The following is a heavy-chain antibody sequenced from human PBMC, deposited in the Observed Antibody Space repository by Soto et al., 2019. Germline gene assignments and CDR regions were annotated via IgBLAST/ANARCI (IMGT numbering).Heavy chain of an antibody. CDR3: ARTLYGDNVDY. D-gene: IGHD4-17*01. J-gene: IGHJ4*02. V-gene: IGHV1-8*01. CDR1: GYTFTSYD. CDR2: MNPNSGNT. Sequence: QVQLVQSGAEVKKPGASVKVSCKASGYTFTSYDINWVRQATGQGLEWMGWMNPNSGNTGYAQKLQGRVNMTRNTSVSTADMELSSLRSEDTAVYYWARTLYGDNVDYWGQGTLVTVSS.